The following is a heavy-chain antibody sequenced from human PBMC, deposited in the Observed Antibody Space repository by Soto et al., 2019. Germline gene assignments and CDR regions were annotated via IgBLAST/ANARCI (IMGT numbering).Heavy chain of an antibody. CDR3: ARNTPIAMGDSFDI. CDR2: IYNDGRT. J-gene: IGHJ3*02. V-gene: IGHV3-66*01. Sequence: EVQVVESGGGLVQPGGSLRLSCAASGFNVSRNYMAWVRLAPGRGLEWVSFIYNDGRTADADSVKGRFIISKDHSKNTRSLQMNSLRVEDTAVYYCARNTPIAMGDSFDIWGRGTAVIVSS. CDR1: GFNVSRNY. D-gene: IGHD5-18*01.